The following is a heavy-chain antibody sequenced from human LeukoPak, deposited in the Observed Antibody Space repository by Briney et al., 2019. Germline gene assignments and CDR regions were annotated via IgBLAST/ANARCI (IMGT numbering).Heavy chain of an antibody. J-gene: IGHJ4*02. Sequence: ASVTVSFKASGYTFTINGISWVRPAPGQALEWMGWISTKSGNTNYAQKYQGRVTMTTDTSTSTACMELRSLKSDDTAVYYCARDIAMIVRDWGQGALVTVSS. CDR2: ISTKSGNT. CDR1: GYTFTING. D-gene: IGHD3-22*01. CDR3: ARDIAMIVRD. V-gene: IGHV1-18*01.